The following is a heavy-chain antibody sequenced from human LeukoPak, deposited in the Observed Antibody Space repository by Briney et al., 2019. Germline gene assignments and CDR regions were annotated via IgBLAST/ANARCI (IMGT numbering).Heavy chain of an antibody. D-gene: IGHD2-2*01. CDR2: MYSGGST. CDR1: GFTVSSNY. Sequence: GGSLRLSCAASGFTVSSNYMSWVRQAPGKGLEWVSVMYSGGSTYYADSVKGRFTISRDNSKNTLYLQMNSLRAEDTAVYYCAREGYCSSTSCYLDAFDIWGQGTMVTVSS. CDR3: AREGYCSSTSCYLDAFDI. V-gene: IGHV3-66*01. J-gene: IGHJ3*02.